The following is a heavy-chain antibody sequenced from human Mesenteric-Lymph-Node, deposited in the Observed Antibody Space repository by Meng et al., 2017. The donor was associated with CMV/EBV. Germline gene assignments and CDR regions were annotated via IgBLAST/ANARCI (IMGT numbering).Heavy chain of an antibody. CDR2: IYHSGST. CDR1: GGSISSGGYS. CDR3: ARDSGDYCFDY. Sequence: CAVSGGSISSGGYSWSWIRQPPGKGLEWIGYIYHSGSTYYNPSLKSRVTISVDRSKNQFSLKLSSVTAADTAVYYCARDSGDYCFDYWGQGTLVTVSS. J-gene: IGHJ4*02. V-gene: IGHV4-30-2*01. D-gene: IGHD2/OR15-2a*01.